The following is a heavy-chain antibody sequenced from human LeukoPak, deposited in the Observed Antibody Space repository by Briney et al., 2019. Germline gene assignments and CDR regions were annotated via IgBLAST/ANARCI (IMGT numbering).Heavy chain of an antibody. Sequence: SETLSLTCAVYGGSFSGYYWSWIRQPPGKGLEWIGEINHSGSTNYNPSLESRVTISVDTSKNQFSLELSSVTAADTAVYFCARGYFDTSGYSNPFDFWGQGTLVTVSS. J-gene: IGHJ4*02. CDR3: ARGYFDTSGYSNPFDF. V-gene: IGHV4-34*01. CDR2: INHSGST. D-gene: IGHD3-22*01. CDR1: GGSFSGYY.